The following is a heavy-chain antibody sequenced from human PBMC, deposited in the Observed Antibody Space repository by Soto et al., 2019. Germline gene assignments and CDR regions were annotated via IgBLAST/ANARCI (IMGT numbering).Heavy chain of an antibody. CDR2: ISSNGGST. V-gene: IGHV3-64D*08. CDR1: GFTFSSYA. CDR3: VKNTLPILTGYSIYFDY. J-gene: IGHJ4*02. D-gene: IGHD3-9*01. Sequence: GGSLRLSCSASGFTFSSYAMHWVRQAPGKGLEYVSAISSNGGSTYYADSVKGRFTISRDNSKNTLYLQMSSLRAEDTAVYYCVKNTLPILTGYSIYFDYWGQGTLVTVSS.